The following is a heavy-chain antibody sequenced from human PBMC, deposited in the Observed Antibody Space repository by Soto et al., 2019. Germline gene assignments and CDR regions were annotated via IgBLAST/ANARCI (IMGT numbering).Heavy chain of an antibody. D-gene: IGHD3-16*01. V-gene: IGHV3-15*01. CDR3: TTDWGSGTHYARAFDV. J-gene: IGHJ3*01. CDR2: IRSNIDGATT. CDR1: GFAFKYAR. Sequence: GGSLRLSCAASGFAFKYARMTWVRQAPGKGLEWVGHIRSNIDGATTTYAAPVKGRFTISRDESKNTVDLQMNSLITEDTAVYYCTTDWGSGTHYARAFDVWGQGTMVTVSS.